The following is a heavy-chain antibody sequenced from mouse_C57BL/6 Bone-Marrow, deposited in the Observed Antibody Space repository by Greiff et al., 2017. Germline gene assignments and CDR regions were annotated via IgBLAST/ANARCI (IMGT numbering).Heavy chain of an antibody. D-gene: IGHD1-1*01. CDR2: IHPNSGST. CDR1: GYTFTSYW. V-gene: IGHV1-64*01. CDR3: ARPPYYCGSSYPAY. Sequence: QVQLQQPGAELVKPGASVKLSCKASGYTFTSYWMHWVKQRPGQGLEWIGMIHPNSGSTNYNEKFKSKATLTVDKASSTAYMQLSSLTSEDSAVYYCARPPYYCGSSYPAYWGQGTLVTVSA. J-gene: IGHJ3*01.